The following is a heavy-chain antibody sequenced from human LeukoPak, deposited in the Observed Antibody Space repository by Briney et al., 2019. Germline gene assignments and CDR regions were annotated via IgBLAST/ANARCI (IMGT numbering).Heavy chain of an antibody. J-gene: IGHJ4*02. V-gene: IGHV3-74*01. Sequence: PGGSLRLSCAASGFTFSSYWMHWVRQGPGKGLVLVSRIKNDGSNTYYTDSVKGRFTVSRDNAKNTLYLQMNSLRAEDTAVYYCARERSSGWSDYWGQGTLVTVSS. CDR1: GFTFSSYW. D-gene: IGHD6-19*01. CDR2: IKNDGSNT. CDR3: ARERSSGWSDY.